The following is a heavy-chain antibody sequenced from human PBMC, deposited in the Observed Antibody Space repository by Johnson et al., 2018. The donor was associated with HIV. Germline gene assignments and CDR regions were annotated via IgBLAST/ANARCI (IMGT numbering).Heavy chain of an antibody. V-gene: IGHV3-9*01. CDR1: GFTFDDYA. D-gene: IGHD7-27*01. Sequence: VQLVESGGGLVKPGGSLRLSCAASGFTFDDYAMHWVRQAPGKGLEWVSGISWNSGSIGYADSVKGRFTISRDNAKNSLYLQMNSLRAEDTALYYCARHGVKGCNWGGTAFDIWGQGTMVTVSS. CDR3: ARHGVKGCNWGGTAFDI. CDR2: ISWNSGSI. J-gene: IGHJ3*02.